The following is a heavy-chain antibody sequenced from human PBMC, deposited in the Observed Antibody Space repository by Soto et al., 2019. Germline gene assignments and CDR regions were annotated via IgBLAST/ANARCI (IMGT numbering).Heavy chain of an antibody. CDR3: ARDTAPLTMFAF. V-gene: IGHV1-18*01. Sequence: QVQLVQSGAEVKKPGASVQVSCKASGYTFSNYGISWVRQAPGQGLEWMGWFSPYNGNTNYTQKLQGRVTMTTDTSTSTAYMELRSLRSDDTAVYYCARDTAPLTMFAFWGQGTQVTVSS. CDR1: GYTFSNYG. J-gene: IGHJ4*02. CDR2: FSPYNGNT. D-gene: IGHD3-10*01.